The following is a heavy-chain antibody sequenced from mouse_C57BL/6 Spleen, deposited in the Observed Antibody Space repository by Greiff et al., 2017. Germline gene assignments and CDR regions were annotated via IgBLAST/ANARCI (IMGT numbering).Heavy chain of an antibody. Sequence: EVHLVESGGGLVQPGGSLKLSCAASGFTFSDYYMYWVRQTPEKRLEWVAYISNGGGSTYYPDTVKGRFTISRDNAKNTQYLQMSRLKSEDTAMYYCARSNGDWYFDVWGTGTTVTVSS. CDR3: ARSNGDWYFDV. J-gene: IGHJ1*03. V-gene: IGHV5-12*01. D-gene: IGHD4-1*01. CDR2: ISNGGGST. CDR1: GFTFSDYY.